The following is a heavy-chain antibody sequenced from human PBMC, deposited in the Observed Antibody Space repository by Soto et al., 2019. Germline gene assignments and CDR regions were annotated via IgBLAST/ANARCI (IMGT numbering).Heavy chain of an antibody. V-gene: IGHV1-69*01. CDR1: GGTFSSYA. D-gene: IGHD3-22*01. J-gene: IGHJ4*02. CDR3: ARDHAHDRSGTLPTYFYY. Sequence: QVQLVQSGAEVKKPGSSVKVSCKASGGTFSSYAISWVRQAPGQGLEWMGGIIPIFGTANYAQKFQGRVTITADESTSTAYMELSSLRSEDTAVYYCARDHAHDRSGTLPTYFYYWGQGTLVTVSS. CDR2: IIPIFGTA.